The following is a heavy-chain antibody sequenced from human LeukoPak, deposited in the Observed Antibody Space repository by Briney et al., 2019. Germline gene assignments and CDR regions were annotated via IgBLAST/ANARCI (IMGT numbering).Heavy chain of an antibody. Sequence: SETLSLTCTVSGGSISSYYWSWIRQPAGKGLEWIGRIYTSGSTNYNPSLKSRVTMSVDTSKNQFSLKLSSVTAADTAVYYCARGPPRNVLRFLENNWFDPWGQGTLVTVSS. CDR3: ARGPPRNVLRFLENNWFDP. CDR2: IYTSGST. J-gene: IGHJ5*02. CDR1: GGSISSYY. V-gene: IGHV4-4*07. D-gene: IGHD3-3*01.